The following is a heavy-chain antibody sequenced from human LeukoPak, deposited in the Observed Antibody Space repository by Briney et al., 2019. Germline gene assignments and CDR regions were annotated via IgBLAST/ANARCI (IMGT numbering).Heavy chain of an antibody. Sequence: GGSLRLSCAVSGFTFSSYAMSWVRQAPGKGLEWVSAISGSGGSTYYADSVKGRFTISRDNSKNTLYLQMNSLRAEDTAVYYCAKDVYYYDSSGYYPSYWGQGTLVTVSS. D-gene: IGHD3-22*01. CDR1: GFTFSSYA. V-gene: IGHV3-23*01. CDR2: ISGSGGST. CDR3: AKDVYYYDSSGYYPSY. J-gene: IGHJ4*02.